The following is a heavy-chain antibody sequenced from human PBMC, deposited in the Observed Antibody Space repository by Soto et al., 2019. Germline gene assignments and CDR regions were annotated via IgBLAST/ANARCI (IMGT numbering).Heavy chain of an antibody. V-gene: IGHV1-2*04. Sequence: ASVKVSCKASGYTFTGYYIHWVRQAPGQGLEWMGWINPNSGGTNYAQKFQGWVTMTRDTSISTAYMELSRLRSDDTAVYYCARANLPGIAAAATGYFQHWGQGTLVTVSS. CDR3: ARANLPGIAAAATGYFQH. CDR2: INPNSGGT. J-gene: IGHJ1*01. D-gene: IGHD6-13*01. CDR1: GYTFTGYY.